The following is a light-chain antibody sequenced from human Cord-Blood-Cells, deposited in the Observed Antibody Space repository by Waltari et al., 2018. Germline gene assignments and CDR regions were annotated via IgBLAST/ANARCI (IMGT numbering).Light chain of an antibody. CDR1: RRDVGGYNY. Sequence: QSALTPPASVSGSPGHSITIPCTGTRRDVGGYNYVPWYQQHPGKAPKLMFYEVSNRPSGVSNRFSGSKSGNTASLTISGLQAEDEADYYCSSYTSSSTYVFGTGTKVTVL. CDR3: SSYTSSSTYV. J-gene: IGLJ1*01. V-gene: IGLV2-14*01. CDR2: EVS.